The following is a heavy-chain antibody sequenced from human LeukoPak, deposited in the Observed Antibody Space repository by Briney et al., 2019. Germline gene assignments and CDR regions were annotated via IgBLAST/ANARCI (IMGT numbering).Heavy chain of an antibody. CDR2: ISTSSSYI. V-gene: IGHV3-21*01. D-gene: IGHD6-19*01. CDR1: GFTFSSYS. Sequence: PGGSLRLSRAASGFTFSSYSMNWVRQAPGKGLEWVSSISTSSSYIYYADSLKGRFTISRDNAKNSLYLQMNSLRAEDTAVYYCARSPSWAVAGSDFDYWGQGTLVTVSS. CDR3: ARSPSWAVAGSDFDY. J-gene: IGHJ4*02.